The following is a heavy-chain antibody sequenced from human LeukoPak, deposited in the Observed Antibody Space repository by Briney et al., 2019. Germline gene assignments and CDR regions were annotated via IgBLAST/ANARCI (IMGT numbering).Heavy chain of an antibody. D-gene: IGHD1-26*01. CDR2: IRGSSSYI. V-gene: IGHV3-21*01. Sequence: GGSLRLSCAASGFTFSSYNMNWVRQAPGKGLEWVSSIRGSSSYIYYADSVKGRFTISRDNAKNSLYLQMISLRAEDTGVYYCARGRVGIVGATTTVDYWGQGTPVTVSS. CDR3: ARGRVGIVGATTTVDY. J-gene: IGHJ4*02. CDR1: GFTFSSYN.